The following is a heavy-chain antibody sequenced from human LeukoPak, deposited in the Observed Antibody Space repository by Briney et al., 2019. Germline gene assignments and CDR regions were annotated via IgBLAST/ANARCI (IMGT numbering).Heavy chain of an antibody. V-gene: IGHV4-34*01. CDR3: ARHRGYCSSPSCSTRDAFDI. Sequence: SETLSLTCALYGGSFSGYYWSWIRQPPGKGLEWIGEIDHSGSTNYNPSFKSRVTISVDTSKNQFSLKLSSVTAADTAVYYCARHRGYCSSPSCSTRDAFDIWGQGTMVTVSS. D-gene: IGHD2-2*01. CDR2: IDHSGST. CDR1: GGSFSGYY. J-gene: IGHJ3*02.